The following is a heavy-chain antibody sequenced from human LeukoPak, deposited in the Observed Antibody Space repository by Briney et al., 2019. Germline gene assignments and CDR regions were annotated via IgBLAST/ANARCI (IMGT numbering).Heavy chain of an antibody. J-gene: IGHJ4*02. CDR3: AAVSGYSGYDPYYFDY. V-gene: IGHV4-34*01. D-gene: IGHD5-12*01. CDR2: INHSGST. Sequence: SETLSLTCAVYGGSLSGYYWSWIRQPPGKGLEWIGEINHSGSTNYNPSLKSRVTISVDTSKNQFSLKLSSVTAADTAVYYCAAVSGYSGYDPYYFDYWGQGTLVTVSS. CDR1: GGSLSGYY.